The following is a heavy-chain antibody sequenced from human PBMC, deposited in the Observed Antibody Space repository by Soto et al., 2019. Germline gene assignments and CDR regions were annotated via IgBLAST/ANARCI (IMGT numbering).Heavy chain of an antibody. CDR2: IYYNGAT. J-gene: IGHJ4*02. Sequence: SETLSLTCTVSGGYISGYYWSWIRQPPGKGLEWIGFIYYNGATRYNPSLMSRVTISLDASKNQFSLKPSSVTAADTAVYYCARPFPPLHSGAHYFDLWGQGPLVTVSS. D-gene: IGHD3-10*01. CDR3: ARPFPPLHSGAHYFDL. CDR1: GGYISGYY. V-gene: IGHV4-59*08.